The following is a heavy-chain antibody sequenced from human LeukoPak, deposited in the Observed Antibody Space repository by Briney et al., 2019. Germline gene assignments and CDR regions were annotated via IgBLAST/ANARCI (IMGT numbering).Heavy chain of an antibody. Sequence: GGSLRLSCATSGFTFSSYSTNWVRQAPGKGLEWVSYISSSSSTIYYADSVKGRFTISRDNAKNSLYLQMNSLRAEDTAVYYCAKGGKLLWFGASLYDYWGQGTLVTVSS. V-gene: IGHV3-48*04. J-gene: IGHJ4*02. CDR3: AKGGKLLWFGASLYDY. CDR2: ISSSSSTI. CDR1: GFTFSSYS. D-gene: IGHD3-10*01.